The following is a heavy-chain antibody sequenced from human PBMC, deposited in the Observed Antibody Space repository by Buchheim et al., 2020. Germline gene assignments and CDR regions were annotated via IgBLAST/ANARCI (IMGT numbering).Heavy chain of an antibody. Sequence: VQLLESGGSLVQPGGSLRLSCEASGFTFSSYSMTWVRQAPGIGLEWVSGISASGAGPNYADSVKGRFTISRDNSKNTLYLQMNRLRVEDTVVYYCAKHSRGPDAWGRGT. D-gene: IGHD2-15*01. V-gene: IGHV3-23*01. CDR2: ISASGAGP. CDR1: GFTFSSYS. CDR3: AKHSRGPDA. J-gene: IGHJ6*02.